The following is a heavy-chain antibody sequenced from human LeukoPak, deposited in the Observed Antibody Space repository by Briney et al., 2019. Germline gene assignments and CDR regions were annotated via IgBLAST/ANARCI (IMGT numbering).Heavy chain of an antibody. V-gene: IGHV3-43D*04. Sequence: GXSLRLSCAASGFTFDDYAMHWVRQAPGKGMEWVSLISWDGGSTYYADSVKGRFTISRDNRKNSLYLQMNSLRAEDTALYYCAKDIRAEPHGSGSFFDYWGQGTLVTVSS. D-gene: IGHD3-10*01. J-gene: IGHJ4*02. CDR2: ISWDGGST. CDR3: AKDIRAEPHGSGSFFDY. CDR1: GFTFDDYA.